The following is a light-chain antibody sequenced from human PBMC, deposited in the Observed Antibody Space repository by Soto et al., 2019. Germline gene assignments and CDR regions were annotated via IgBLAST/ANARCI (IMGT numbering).Light chain of an antibody. Sequence: DIQMTQSPSTLSASVADTVTITCRASQSISGSLAWYHQKPGGPPNLLIYDASSLQSGVPSRFSGSGSGTEFTLTISSLQPDDFATYYCQQYNTYAWTFGQGTKVDIK. CDR1: QSISGS. CDR3: QQYNTYAWT. CDR2: DAS. V-gene: IGKV1-5*01. J-gene: IGKJ1*01.